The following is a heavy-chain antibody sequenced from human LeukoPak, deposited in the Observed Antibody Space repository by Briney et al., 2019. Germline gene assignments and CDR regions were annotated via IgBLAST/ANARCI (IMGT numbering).Heavy chain of an antibody. V-gene: IGHV3-23*01. J-gene: IGHJ5*02. CDR1: GLTFSSYG. Sequence: PGGSLRLSCAASGLTFSSYGMSWVRQAPGKGLEWVSAISGSGGSTYYADSVKGRFTISRDNSKNTLYLQMNSLRAEDTAVYYCAKGDCSGGSCYPLPSWFDPWGQGTLVTVSS. CDR2: ISGSGGST. CDR3: AKGDCSGGSCYPLPSWFDP. D-gene: IGHD2-15*01.